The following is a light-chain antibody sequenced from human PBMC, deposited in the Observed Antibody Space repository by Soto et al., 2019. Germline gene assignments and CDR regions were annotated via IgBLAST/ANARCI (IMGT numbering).Light chain of an antibody. CDR1: SSDVGDSNS. Sequence: QSSLTQPPSASGSPGRSVTISCSGTSSDVGDSNSVSWYQQHPGKAPKLMIYEVTKWPSGVPDRFSGSKSGNAASLTVSGLQAEDEADYYCSSYAGSNIWVFGGGTKVTVL. CDR3: SSYAGSNIWV. J-gene: IGLJ3*02. V-gene: IGLV2-8*01. CDR2: EVT.